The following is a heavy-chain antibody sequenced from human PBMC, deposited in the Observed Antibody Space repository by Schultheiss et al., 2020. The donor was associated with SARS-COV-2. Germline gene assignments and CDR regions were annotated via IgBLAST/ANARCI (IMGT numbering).Heavy chain of an antibody. V-gene: IGHV3-30*03. Sequence: GGSLRLSCAASGFTFSSYGMHWVRQAPGKGLEWVAVISYDGSNKYYADSVKGRFTISRDNSKNTVYLQMNTLRVEDTAVYYCARKLYGDYTPGAFDIWGQGTMVTVSS. CDR1: GFTFSSYG. CDR2: ISYDGSNK. J-gene: IGHJ3*02. D-gene: IGHD4-17*01. CDR3: ARKLYGDYTPGAFDI.